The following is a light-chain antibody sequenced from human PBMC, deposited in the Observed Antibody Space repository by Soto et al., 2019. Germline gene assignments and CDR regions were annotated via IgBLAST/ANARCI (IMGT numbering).Light chain of an antibody. J-gene: IGLJ1*01. Sequence: QSVLAQPPSASGSPGQSVTISCTGTSSDVGGYNYVSWYQQHPGKAPKLMIYEVSKRPSGVPDRFSGSKSGNTASLTVSGLQAEDEADYYCSSYAGSNNPYVFGTGTKFTV. V-gene: IGLV2-8*01. CDR3: SSYAGSNNPYV. CDR1: SSDVGGYNY. CDR2: EVS.